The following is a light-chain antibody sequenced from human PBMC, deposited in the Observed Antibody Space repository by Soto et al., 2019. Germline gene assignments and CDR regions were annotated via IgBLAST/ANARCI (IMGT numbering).Light chain of an antibody. Sequence: EIVMTQSPTTLSVSPGERAPLSCRASQSVSSTLAWYQQKPGQAPRLLIYGASTRATGIPARFSGSGSGTEFTLTISSLQSEDFAVYYCQQYNNFPRLTFGGGTKVDIK. CDR1: QSVSST. J-gene: IGKJ4*01. CDR3: QQYNNFPRLT. V-gene: IGKV3-15*01. CDR2: GAS.